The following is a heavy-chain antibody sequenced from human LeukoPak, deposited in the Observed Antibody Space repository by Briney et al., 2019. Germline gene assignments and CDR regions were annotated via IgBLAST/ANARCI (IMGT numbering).Heavy chain of an antibody. J-gene: IGHJ2*01. CDR3: ARDGGTDTHDWYFDL. V-gene: IGHV4-39*02. D-gene: IGHD3-16*01. Sequence: SETLSLTCTVSGGSISSSSYYWGWIRQPPGKGLEWIGSIYYSGSTYYNPSLKSRVTISVDTSKNQFSLKLSSVTAADTAVYYCARDGGTDTHDWYFDLWGRGTRVTVSS. CDR2: IYYSGST. CDR1: GGSISSSSYY.